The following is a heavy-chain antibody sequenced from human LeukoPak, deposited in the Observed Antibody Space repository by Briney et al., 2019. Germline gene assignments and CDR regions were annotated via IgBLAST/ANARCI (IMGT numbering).Heavy chain of an antibody. D-gene: IGHD6-6*01. CDR3: ARPVSSSSALPTHFDY. CDR1: GYSFTTYW. Sequence: GESLKISCKGSGYSFTTYWIGWVRQMPGKGLEWMGIIHPGDSDTRYSPSFQGQVTISADKSISTAYLQWSSLKASDTAMYYCARPVSSSSALPTHFDYWGQGTLVTVSS. J-gene: IGHJ4*02. V-gene: IGHV5-51*01. CDR2: IHPGDSDT.